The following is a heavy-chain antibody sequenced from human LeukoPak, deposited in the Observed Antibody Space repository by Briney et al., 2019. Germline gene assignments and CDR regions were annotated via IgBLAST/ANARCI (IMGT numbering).Heavy chain of an antibody. V-gene: IGHV4-39*07. D-gene: IGHD6-19*01. CDR2: ICYSGST. J-gene: IGHJ4*02. CDR1: GGSISSSSYY. CDR3: ARSKSSGWYGGIDY. Sequence: SETLSLTCTVSGGSISSSSYYWGWIRQPPGKGLEWIGSICYSGSTYYNPSLKSRVTISVDTSKNQFSLKLSSVTAADTAVYYCARSKSSGWYGGIDYWGQGTLVIVSS.